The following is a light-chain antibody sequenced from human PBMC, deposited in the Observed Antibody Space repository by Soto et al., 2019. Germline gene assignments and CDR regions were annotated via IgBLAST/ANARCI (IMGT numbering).Light chain of an antibody. CDR2: GNN. Sequence: QSVLTQPPSVSAAPGQTVTISCSGSSFNIGGNYVSWYVQLPGTAPKFLIYGNNKRPSGIPDRFSGSKSGTSATLGITGLQTEDEADYYCATWDSSLGAVVFGGGTK. V-gene: IGLV1-51*01. CDR3: ATWDSSLGAVV. CDR1: SFNIGGNY. J-gene: IGLJ3*02.